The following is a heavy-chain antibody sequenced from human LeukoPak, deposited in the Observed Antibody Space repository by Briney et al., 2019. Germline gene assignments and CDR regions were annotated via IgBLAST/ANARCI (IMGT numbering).Heavy chain of an antibody. CDR3: ARDNGAFDY. Sequence: SETLSLTCTVSGGSISSSSYYWVWIRQPPGKGLEWIGRIYYTGSTYYNPSLKSRVTISVDTSKNQFSLKLSSVTAAYTAVYYCARDNGAFDYWGQGTLVTVSS. D-gene: IGHD4-17*01. CDR2: IYYTGST. V-gene: IGHV4-39*07. CDR1: GGSISSSSYY. J-gene: IGHJ4*02.